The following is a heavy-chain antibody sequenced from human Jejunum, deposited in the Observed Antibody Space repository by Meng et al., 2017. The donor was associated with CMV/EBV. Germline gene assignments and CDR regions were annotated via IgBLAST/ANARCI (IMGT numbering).Heavy chain of an antibody. CDR3: AREGTNSYYFDY. CDR1: GDSSRGGDSD. D-gene: IGHD1-14*01. CDR2: IYESGSP. Sequence: SGDSSRGGDSDWSWIRQPPGKGLEWIGYIYESGSPSYNPSLESRVTISVDTSKNQFSLKVMSVTAADTAVYYCAREGTNSYYFDYWGQGTLVTVSS. V-gene: IGHV4-30-4*01. J-gene: IGHJ4*02.